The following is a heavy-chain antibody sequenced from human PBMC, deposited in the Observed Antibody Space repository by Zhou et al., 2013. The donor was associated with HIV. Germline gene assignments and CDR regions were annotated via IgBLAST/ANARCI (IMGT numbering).Heavy chain of an antibody. CDR2: IIPIFGTT. V-gene: IGHV1-69*13. CDR3: ARDPILDYYDSSGWTDY. J-gene: IGHJ4*02. CDR1: GGTFSSYA. Sequence: QVQLVQSGGEVKRPGASVKVSCTASGGTFSSYAISWVRQAPGQGLEWMGGIIPIFGTTNYAQKFQGRVTITADESTSTAYMELSSLRSEDTAVYYCARDPILDYYDSSGWTDYWGQGTLVTVSS. D-gene: IGHD3-22*01.